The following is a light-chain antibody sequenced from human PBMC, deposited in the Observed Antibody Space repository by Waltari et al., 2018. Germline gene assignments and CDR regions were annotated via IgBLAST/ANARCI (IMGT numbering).Light chain of an antibody. CDR2: WAS. V-gene: IGKV4-1*01. J-gene: IGKJ5*01. CDR3: HHYYIPPLT. CDR1: QSVLSSSNSKTY. Sequence: DIVMTQSPDSLAVSLGERATINCKSSQSVLSSSNSKTYIALYQQKPGQPPKLRINWASTRGSGVPDRFSGRGSGPDFPLTITSLQAEDVAVYYCHHYYIPPLTFGQGTRLEIK.